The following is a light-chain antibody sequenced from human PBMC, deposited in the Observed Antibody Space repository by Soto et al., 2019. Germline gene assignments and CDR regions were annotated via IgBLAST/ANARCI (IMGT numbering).Light chain of an antibody. J-gene: IGKJ2*02. Sequence: DIPMTQSPFTLSASVGDRIIITCRASQSIGSWLAWYQQKPGKAPKLLIYKASSLESGVPSRFSGSGSGTEFTLTISSLQPDYFATYYCQQYNSYCTFGQGTKLEIK. CDR1: QSIGSW. V-gene: IGKV1-5*03. CDR3: QQYNSYCT. CDR2: KAS.